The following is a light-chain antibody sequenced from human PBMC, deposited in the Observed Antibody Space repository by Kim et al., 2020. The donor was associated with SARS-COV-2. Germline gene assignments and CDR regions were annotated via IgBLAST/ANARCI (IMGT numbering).Light chain of an antibody. V-gene: IGKV1-16*02. CDR1: QGISNN. J-gene: IGKJ5*01. Sequence: DIQMTQSPSSLSASVGDRVTISCRASQGISNNLAWFKQKPGKGPESLIYGASNLQRGVPSKFSGSGSGTDFTLAISNLQPEDVATYYCQQYERYPFTFGQGTRLEIK. CDR2: GAS. CDR3: QQYERYPFT.